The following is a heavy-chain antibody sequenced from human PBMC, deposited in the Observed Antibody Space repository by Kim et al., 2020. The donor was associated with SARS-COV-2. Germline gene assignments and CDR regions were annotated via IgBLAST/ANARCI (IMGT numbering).Heavy chain of an antibody. V-gene: IGHV3-30-3*01. J-gene: IGHJ3*02. CDR1: GFTFSSYA. D-gene: IGHD3-3*01. CDR3: ARDHLGSGVPFDI. CDR2: ISYDGSNK. Sequence: GGSLRLSCAASGFTFSSYAMHWVRQAPGKGLEWVAVISYDGSNKYYADSVKGRFTISRDNSKNTLYLQMNSLRAEDTAVYYCARDHLGSGVPFDIWGQGTMVTVSS.